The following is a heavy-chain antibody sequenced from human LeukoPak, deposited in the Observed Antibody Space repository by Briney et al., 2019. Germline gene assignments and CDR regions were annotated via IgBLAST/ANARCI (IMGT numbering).Heavy chain of an antibody. CDR2: IYYSGST. CDR3: ARDIGGYSYGLEADY. Sequence: PSETLSLTCTVSGGSISSSSYYWGWIRQPPGKGLEWIGSIYYSGSTYYNPSLKSRVTISVDTSKNQFSLKLSSVTAADTAVYYCARDIGGYSYGLEADYWGQGTLVTVSS. J-gene: IGHJ4*02. V-gene: IGHV4-39*07. D-gene: IGHD5-18*01. CDR1: GGSISSSSYY.